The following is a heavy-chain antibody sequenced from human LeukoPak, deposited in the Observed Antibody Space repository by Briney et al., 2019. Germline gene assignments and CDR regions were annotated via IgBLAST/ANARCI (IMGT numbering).Heavy chain of an antibody. V-gene: IGHV4-61*02. D-gene: IGHD2-21*02. CDR1: GDSISGGTYY. CDR3: ARVGSLYCGGDCLKYAFDI. CDR2: IYGSGNN. J-gene: IGHJ3*02. Sequence: SETLSLTCTVSGDSISGGTYYWSWIRQPAGRGLEWIGRIYGSGNNNYNPSLKSRVSMSLDTSKNQFSLKLSSVTAADTAVYYCARVGSLYCGGDCLKYAFDIWGRGTMVTVSS.